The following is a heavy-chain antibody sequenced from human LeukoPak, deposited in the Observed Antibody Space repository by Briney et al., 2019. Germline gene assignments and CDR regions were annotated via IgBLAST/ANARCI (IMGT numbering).Heavy chain of an antibody. CDR2: IFYSGRD. CDR3: ARNLAVGSSSWLDVFDI. D-gene: IGHD6-13*01. J-gene: IGHJ3*02. CDR1: GGSMSNYY. Sequence: SETLSLTCTVSGGSMSNYYWSWIRQPPGKGLEWIGYIFYSGRDDYNPSLKSRVTISVDTSRNHFSLKLSSVTAADTAVYYCARNLAVGSSSWLDVFDIWGQGTMVTVFS. V-gene: IGHV4-59*08.